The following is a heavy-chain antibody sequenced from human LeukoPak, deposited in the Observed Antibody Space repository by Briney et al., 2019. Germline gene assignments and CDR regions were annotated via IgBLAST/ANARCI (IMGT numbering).Heavy chain of an antibody. CDR3: AREAYSSGWCYMDV. CDR1: GGSISSGGYS. V-gene: IGHV4-30-2*01. D-gene: IGHD6-19*01. J-gene: IGHJ6*02. Sequence: PSETLSLTCAVSGGSISSGGYSWSWIRQPPGKGLEWIGYIYHSGSTYYNPSLKSRVTISVDRSKNQFSLKLSSVTAADTAVYYCAREAYSSGWCYMDVWGQGTTVTVSS. CDR2: IYHSGST.